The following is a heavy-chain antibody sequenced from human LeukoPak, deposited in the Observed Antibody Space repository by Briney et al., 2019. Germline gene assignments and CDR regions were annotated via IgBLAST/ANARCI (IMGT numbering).Heavy chain of an antibody. CDR2: IGSSGSPT. CDR3: ARRPYSDTSGRLSDV. D-gene: IGHD3-22*01. CDR1: GFAFSSYN. Sequence: GGSLRLSCAASGFAFSSYNMNWVRQAPGKGLEWISYIGSSGSPTHYADSVGGRFTISRGNAKNSLYLRMNSLRDEDTAVYFCARRPYSDTSGRLSDVWGQGTTVTVSS. V-gene: IGHV3-48*02. J-gene: IGHJ6*02.